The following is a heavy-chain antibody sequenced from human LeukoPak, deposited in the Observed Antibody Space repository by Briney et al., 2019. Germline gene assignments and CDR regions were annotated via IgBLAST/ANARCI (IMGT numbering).Heavy chain of an antibody. CDR3: AKSGSYRAFDAFDI. CDR2: ISYDGSNK. Sequence: GGSLRLSCAASGFTFSSYAMHWVRQAPGKGLEWVAVISYDGSNKYYADSVKGRFTISRDNSKNTLYLQMNSLRAEDTAVYYCAKSGSYRAFDAFDIWGQGTMVTVSS. V-gene: IGHV3-30-3*01. J-gene: IGHJ3*02. CDR1: GFTFSSYA. D-gene: IGHD1-26*01.